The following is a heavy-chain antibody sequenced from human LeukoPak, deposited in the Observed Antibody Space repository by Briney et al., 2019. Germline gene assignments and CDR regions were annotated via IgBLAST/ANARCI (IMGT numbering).Heavy chain of an antibody. J-gene: IGHJ5*02. CDR2: IYTSGST. V-gene: IGHV4-4*07. Sequence: SETLSLTCTVSGGSISSYYWSWIRQPAGKGLEWIGRIYTSGSTNYNPSLKSRVTMSVDSSKNQFSLKLSSVTAADTAVYYCARATGCSSTSCYNWFDPWGQGTLVTVSP. D-gene: IGHD2-2*01. CDR1: GGSISSYY. CDR3: ARATGCSSTSCYNWFDP.